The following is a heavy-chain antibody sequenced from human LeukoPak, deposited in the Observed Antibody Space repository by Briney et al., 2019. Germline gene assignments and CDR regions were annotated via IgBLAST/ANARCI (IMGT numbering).Heavy chain of an antibody. CDR2: ISGSGGST. J-gene: IGHJ4*02. CDR3: ARDLLGWTLPEFDY. Sequence: GGSLRLSCAASGFTFSNYAMNWVRQAPGKGLEWVSTISGSGGSTYYADSVKGRFTISRDNSKNTLYLQMNSLRAEDTAVYYCARDLLGWTLPEFDYWGQGTLVTVSS. V-gene: IGHV3-23*01. D-gene: IGHD2-8*02. CDR1: GFTFSNYA.